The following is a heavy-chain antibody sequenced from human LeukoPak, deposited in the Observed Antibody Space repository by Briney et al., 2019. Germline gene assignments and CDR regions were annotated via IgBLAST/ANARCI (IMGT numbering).Heavy chain of an antibody. J-gene: IGHJ4*02. V-gene: IGHV3-30*03. D-gene: IGHD2-21*02. CDR2: KSYDGSNE. Sequence: GGSLRLSCAASGFTFSSYWMSWVRQAPGKGLEWAAVKSYDGSNEYYADSVKGRFTISRDNSKNTLYLQMNSLRAEDTAVYYCARGWGDKLVDYWGQGTLVTVSS. CDR3: ARGWGDKLVDY. CDR1: GFTFSSYW.